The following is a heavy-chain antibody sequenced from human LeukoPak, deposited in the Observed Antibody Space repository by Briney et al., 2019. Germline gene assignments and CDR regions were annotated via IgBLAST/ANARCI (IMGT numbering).Heavy chain of an antibody. V-gene: IGHV4-59*01. D-gene: IGHD2-2*01. J-gene: IGHJ5*02. CDR1: GGSISSYY. Sequence: KASETLSLTCTVSGGSISSYYWSWIRQPPGKGLEWIGYIYYRGSTNYNPSLKSRVTISVDTSKNQFSLKLSSVTAADTAVYYCARGSGIVVVPAANSFDPWGQGTLVTVSS. CDR2: IYYRGST. CDR3: ARGSGIVVVPAANSFDP.